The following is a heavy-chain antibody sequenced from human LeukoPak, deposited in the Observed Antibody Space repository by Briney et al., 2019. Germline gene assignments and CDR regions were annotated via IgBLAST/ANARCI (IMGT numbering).Heavy chain of an antibody. CDR1: GYTFTDYY. CDR3: ATTGRSPYYYDSSGYYDY. J-gene: IGHJ4*02. CDR2: VDPEDGET. V-gene: IGHV1-69-2*01. Sequence: ASVKVSCKVSGYTFTDYYMHWVQQAPGKGLEWMGLVDPEDGETMYAEKFQGRVTITADTSTDTAYMELSSLRSEDTAVYYCATTGRSPYYYDSSGYYDYWGQGTLVTVSS. D-gene: IGHD3-22*01.